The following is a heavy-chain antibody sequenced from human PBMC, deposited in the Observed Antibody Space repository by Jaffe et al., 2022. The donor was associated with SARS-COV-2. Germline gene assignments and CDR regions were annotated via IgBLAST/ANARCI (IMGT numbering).Heavy chain of an antibody. Sequence: QLQLQESGPGLVKPSETLSLTCTVSGGSISSSSYYWGWIRQPPGKGLEWIGSIYYSGSTYYNPSLKSRVTISVDTSKNQFSLKLSSVTAADTAVYYCARPAVLRGSYYYYGMDVWGQGTTVTVSS. CDR1: GGSISSSSYY. D-gene: IGHD4-17*01. V-gene: IGHV4-39*01. CDR2: IYYSGST. J-gene: IGHJ6*02. CDR3: ARPAVLRGSYYYYGMDV.